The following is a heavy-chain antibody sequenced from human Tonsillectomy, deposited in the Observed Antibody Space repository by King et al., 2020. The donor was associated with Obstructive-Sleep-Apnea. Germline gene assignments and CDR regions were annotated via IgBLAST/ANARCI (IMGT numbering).Heavy chain of an antibody. Sequence: VQLVESGGGLVQPGGSLRLSCAASGFTFSSYAMSWVRQAPGKGLEWVSAISGSGGSTYYADSVKGRFTISRDNYKDTLYLQVNSLRAEDTAVYYCAKTMILTGYYTGYPFDYWGHGTLVTVSS. V-gene: IGHV3-23*04. CDR2: ISGSGGST. CDR3: AKTMILTGYYTGYPFDY. D-gene: IGHD3-9*01. J-gene: IGHJ4*01. CDR1: GFTFSSYA.